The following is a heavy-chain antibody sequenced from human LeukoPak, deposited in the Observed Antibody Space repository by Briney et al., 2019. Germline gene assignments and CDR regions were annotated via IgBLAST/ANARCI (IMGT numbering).Heavy chain of an antibody. CDR3: AEPRRGWEPTGVPDY. V-gene: IGHV3-33*06. Sequence: PGRSLRLSCAASGFTFSSYGMHWVRQAPGKGLEWVAVIWYDGSNKYYADSVKGRFTISRDNSKNALYLQMNSLRAEDTAVYYCAEPRRGWEPTGVPDYWGQGTLVTVSS. CDR2: IWYDGSNK. J-gene: IGHJ4*02. D-gene: IGHD1-26*01. CDR1: GFTFSSYG.